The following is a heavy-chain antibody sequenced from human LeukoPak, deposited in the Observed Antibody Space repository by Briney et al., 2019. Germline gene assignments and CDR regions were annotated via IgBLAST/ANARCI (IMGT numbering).Heavy chain of an antibody. J-gene: IGHJ6*03. CDR2: MYYSGSG. CDR1: GDSIGSSSYY. V-gene: IGHV4-39*01. Sequence: SETLSLTCTISGDSIGSSSYYWGWLRQAPGKGLEWIGRMYYSGSGSYSPSLNSRVTISLDTSNNRFSLKLNSVTAADTAVYYCATLTYYYSYLAVWGKGTTVTVSS. CDR3: ATLTYYYSYLAV.